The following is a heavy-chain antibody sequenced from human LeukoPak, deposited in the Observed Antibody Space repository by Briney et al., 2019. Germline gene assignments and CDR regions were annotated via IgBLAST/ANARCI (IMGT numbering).Heavy chain of an antibody. D-gene: IGHD2-2*01. J-gene: IGHJ4*02. Sequence: PGGSPRLSCAASGFTFSSYGMHWVRQAPGKGLEWVAVISYDGSNKYYADSVKGRFTISRDNSKNTLYLQMNSLRAEDTAVYYCANGLDCSSTSCLNSYWGQGTLVTVSS. CDR2: ISYDGSNK. V-gene: IGHV3-30*18. CDR3: ANGLDCSSTSCLNSY. CDR1: GFTFSSYG.